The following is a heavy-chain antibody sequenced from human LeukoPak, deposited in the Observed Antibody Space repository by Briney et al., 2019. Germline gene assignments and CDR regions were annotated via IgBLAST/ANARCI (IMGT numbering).Heavy chain of an antibody. J-gene: IGHJ4*02. Sequence: VASVKVSCKASGYTFTSYYMHWVRQAPGQGLEWMGLINPSGGNTNYAQNFQGRVTMTRDTSASTVYMELSSLRSEDTAVYYCAREGNGYTGFDYWGQGTLVTVSS. CDR1: GYTFTSYY. CDR2: INPSGGNT. D-gene: IGHD5-24*01. V-gene: IGHV1-46*01. CDR3: AREGNGYTGFDY.